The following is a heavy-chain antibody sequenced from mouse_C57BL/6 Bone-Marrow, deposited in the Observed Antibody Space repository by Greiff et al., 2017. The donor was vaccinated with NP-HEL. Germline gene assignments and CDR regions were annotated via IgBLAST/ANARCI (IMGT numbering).Heavy chain of an antibody. CDR3: TVTTGGDWYFDV. J-gene: IGHJ1*03. CDR1: GYTFTDYE. D-gene: IGHD2-12*01. Sequence: QVQLKESGAELVRPGASVTLSCKASGYTFTDYEMHWVKQTPVHGLEWIGAIDPETGGTAYNQKFKGKAILTADKSSSTAYMELRSLTSEDSAVYYCTVTTGGDWYFDVWGTGTTVTVSS. V-gene: IGHV1-15*01. CDR2: IDPETGGT.